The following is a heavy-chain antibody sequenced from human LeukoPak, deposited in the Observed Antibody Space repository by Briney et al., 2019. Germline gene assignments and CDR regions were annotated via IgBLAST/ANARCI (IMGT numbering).Heavy chain of an antibody. CDR1: GTPLSAYC. CDR2: ISHSGGT. D-gene: IGHD3-22*01. CDR3: ARHSGSYYDSSGYITGFDY. Sequence: PSETLSLTCAVSGTPLSAYCWSWIRQSPEKGLEWVGEISHSGGTNYNPSLKSRVTISSDTSKNQFSLRLTSVTAADTAVYYCARHSGSYYDSSGYITGFDYWGQGTLVTVSS. V-gene: IGHV4-34*01. J-gene: IGHJ4*02.